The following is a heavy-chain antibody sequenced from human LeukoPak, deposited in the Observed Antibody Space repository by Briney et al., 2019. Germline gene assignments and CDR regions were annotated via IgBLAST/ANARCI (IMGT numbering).Heavy chain of an antibody. Sequence: GGSLRLSCAASGFTFSSYAMHWVRQAPGKGLEWVAVISYDGSNKYYADSVKGRFTISRDNSKNTLYLQMNSLRAEDTAVYYCARGGSSSWYLPFDYWGQGTLVTVSS. CDR3: ARGGSSSWYLPFDY. CDR2: ISYDGSNK. V-gene: IGHV3-30-3*01. D-gene: IGHD6-13*01. CDR1: GFTFSSYA. J-gene: IGHJ4*02.